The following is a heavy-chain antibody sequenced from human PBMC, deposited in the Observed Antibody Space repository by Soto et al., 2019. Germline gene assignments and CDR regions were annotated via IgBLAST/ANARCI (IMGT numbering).Heavy chain of an antibody. CDR3: ARVPSFGVATDLGYYNGLDV. Sequence: QVQLQESGPGLVKPSQTLSLTCSVSGGSINNGHYYWSWIHQPPGKGLQWIGSISHNGNTYHNPSLKSRLTISLDASTTQVFLKLNSVTAAETAVYYCARVPSFGVATDLGYYNGLDVWGQGTTVTVSS. CDR1: GGSINNGHYY. J-gene: IGHJ6*02. D-gene: IGHD3-3*01. CDR2: ISHNGNT. V-gene: IGHV4-30-4*01.